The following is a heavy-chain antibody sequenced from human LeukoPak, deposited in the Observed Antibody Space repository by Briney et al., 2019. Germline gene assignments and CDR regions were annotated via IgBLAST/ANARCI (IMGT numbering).Heavy chain of an antibody. D-gene: IGHD5/OR15-5a*01. CDR1: GFTFDDYA. CDR2: ISWNSGTV. Sequence: GGSLRLSCAASGFTFDDYAMHWVRQPPGKGLEWVSGISWNSGTVTYADSVKGRFTISRDNAKNSLYLQMNSLRAEDTALYYCAKDGNVDIVSTMYYFDSWGQGTLVTVSS. V-gene: IGHV3-9*01. CDR3: AKDGNVDIVSTMYYFDS. J-gene: IGHJ4*02.